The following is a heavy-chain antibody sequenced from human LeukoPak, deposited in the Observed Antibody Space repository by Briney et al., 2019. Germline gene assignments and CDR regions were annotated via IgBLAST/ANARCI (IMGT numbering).Heavy chain of an antibody. CDR1: GGSFSGYY. CDR3: ASSSPPRSSSWYFPFKY. Sequence: SETLSLTSAVHGGSFSGYYWSCIRQPPRKGLEWIGEINHSGSTNYNPSLQSRVTISVDTSKNQLSLKLSSVTAAHTAVYYCASSSPPRSSSWYFPFKYWGQGTLVTVSS. J-gene: IGHJ4*02. D-gene: IGHD6-13*01. CDR2: INHSGST. V-gene: IGHV4-34*01.